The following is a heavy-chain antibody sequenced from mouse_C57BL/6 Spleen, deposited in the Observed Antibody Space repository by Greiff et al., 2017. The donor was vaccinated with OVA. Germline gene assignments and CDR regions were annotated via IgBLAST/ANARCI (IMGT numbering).Heavy chain of an antibody. CDR3: ARNQDITTLDY. Sequence: VQLQESGPGLVQPSQSLSITCTVSGFSLTSYGVHWVRQSPGKGLAWLGVIWSGGSTDYTAAFISRLSISKDNSKSQVFIKMNSLKADDTAIYYCARNQDITTLDYWGQGTTLTVSS. CDR2: IWSGGST. V-gene: IGHV2-2*01. CDR1: GFSLTSYG. D-gene: IGHD1-1*01. J-gene: IGHJ2*01.